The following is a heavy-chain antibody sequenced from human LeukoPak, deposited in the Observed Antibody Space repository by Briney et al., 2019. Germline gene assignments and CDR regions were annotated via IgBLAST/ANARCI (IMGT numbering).Heavy chain of an antibody. D-gene: IGHD4-17*01. CDR3: ARSDHGDYGGGYMDV. CDR1: GFTFSTYW. V-gene: IGHV3-7*01. Sequence: GGSLRLSCAASGFTFSTYWMSGVRQAPGKGLEGVASIKEDGGVTYYVDSVKGRFTISRDNAKKSLYLQMNSLRAEDTAVYYCARSDHGDYGGGYMDVWGKGTTVTVSS. CDR2: IKEDGGVT. J-gene: IGHJ6*03.